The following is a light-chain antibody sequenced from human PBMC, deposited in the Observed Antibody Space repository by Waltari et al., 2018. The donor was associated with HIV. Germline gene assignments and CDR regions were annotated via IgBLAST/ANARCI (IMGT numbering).Light chain of an antibody. CDR2: EDN. CDR1: SGSISSNY. CDR3: QSYSDTPFWV. Sequence: NFMLTQPHSVSESPGKTVTISCTRSSGSISSNYVHWYQQRPGSVPSSVIYEDNRRPSGVPDRFSGSIDSSSNSASLTISGLKTEDEADYYCQSYSDTPFWVFGGGTKVTVL. V-gene: IGLV6-57*04. J-gene: IGLJ3*02.